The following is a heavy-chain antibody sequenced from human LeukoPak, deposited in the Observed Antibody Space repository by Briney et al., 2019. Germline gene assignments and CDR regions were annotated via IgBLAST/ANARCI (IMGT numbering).Heavy chain of an antibody. CDR1: GFTVSRNY. J-gene: IGHJ4*02. CDR3: AKHIVVVTASGGY. CDR2: LYSDGST. D-gene: IGHD2-21*02. V-gene: IGHV3-53*05. Sequence: PGGSLRLSCAASGFTVSRNYMSWVRQAPGKGLEWVSVLYSDGSTYHADSVKGRFTISRDNSKNTLYLQMNSLRAEDTAVYYCAKHIVVVTASGGYWGQGTLVTVSS.